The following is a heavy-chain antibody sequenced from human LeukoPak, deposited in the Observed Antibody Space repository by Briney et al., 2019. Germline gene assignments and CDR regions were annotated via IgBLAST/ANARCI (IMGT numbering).Heavy chain of an antibody. D-gene: IGHD5-18*01. CDR3: ASHNEYNYGYALFGY. Sequence: SETLSLTCTVSGASISSSSYYWGWIRQPPGKGLEWIGSIYYSGYYYYNPSLKSRVTISVDPSENQSSLKLTSVTAADTAVYYCASHNEYNYGYALFGYWGQGTLVAVSS. V-gene: IGHV4-39*01. CDR2: IYYSGYY. CDR1: GASISSSSYY. J-gene: IGHJ4*02.